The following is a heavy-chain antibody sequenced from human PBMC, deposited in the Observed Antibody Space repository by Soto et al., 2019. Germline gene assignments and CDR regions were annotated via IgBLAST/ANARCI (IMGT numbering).Heavy chain of an antibody. D-gene: IGHD4-17*01. V-gene: IGHV5-10-1*01. CDR2: IDPSDSYT. CDR1: GDSFTSYW. J-gene: IGHJ3*02. CDR3: ARTDYGDEVGAFDI. Sequence: XESLKVSWQCSGDSFTSYWISWVLQMPGKGLEWMGRIDPSDSYTNYSPSFQGHVTISADKSISTAYLQWSSLKASDTAMYYCARTDYGDEVGAFDIWGQGTMVTVSS.